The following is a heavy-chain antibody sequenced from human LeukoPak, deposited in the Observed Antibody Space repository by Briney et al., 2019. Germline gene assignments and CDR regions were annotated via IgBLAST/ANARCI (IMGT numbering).Heavy chain of an antibody. D-gene: IGHD1-26*01. CDR1: TFTVSSNY. Sequence: PAGSLSLSCAGSTFTVSSNYMSWLRQAPGKGLEWVSIIYGSGDTCYADSVKGRFTSSRDNSKNTLYLQMNSLRAEDTAVYYCAKGIREPATFTHRGNWFDPWGQGTLVTVSS. V-gene: IGHV3-66*01. CDR3: AKGIREPATFTHRGNWFDP. J-gene: IGHJ5*02. CDR2: IYGSGDT.